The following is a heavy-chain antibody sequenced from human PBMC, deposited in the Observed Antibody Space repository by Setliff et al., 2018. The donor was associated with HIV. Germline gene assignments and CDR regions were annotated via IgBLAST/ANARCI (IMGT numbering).Heavy chain of an antibody. Sequence: GGSLRLSCAASDFTVTNAWMNWVRQAPGKGLEWVGRIKSKTDGGTTDYAAPVKGRFTISRDDSKNTVYLQMNSLKTEDTAIYYCTSESIAVSTWGQGTLVTVSS. D-gene: IGHD1-26*01. CDR2: IKSKTDGGTT. V-gene: IGHV3-15*07. CDR1: DFTVTNAW. CDR3: TSESIAVST. J-gene: IGHJ4*02.